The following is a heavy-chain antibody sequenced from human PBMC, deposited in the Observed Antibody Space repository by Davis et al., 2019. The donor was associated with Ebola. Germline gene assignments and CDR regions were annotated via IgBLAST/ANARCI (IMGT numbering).Heavy chain of an antibody. V-gene: IGHV3-53*01. CDR2: IYSGGNT. J-gene: IGHJ5*02. Sequence: GESLKISCAASGFTVSSNYMSWVRQAPGKGLEWVSVIYSGGNTIYADSVKGRFTISRDNARNSLYLQMNSLRAEDTAVYYCARDYSGYTSRWFGWFDPWGQGTLVTVSS. D-gene: IGHD5-12*01. CDR1: GFTVSSNY. CDR3: ARDYSGYTSRWFGWFDP.